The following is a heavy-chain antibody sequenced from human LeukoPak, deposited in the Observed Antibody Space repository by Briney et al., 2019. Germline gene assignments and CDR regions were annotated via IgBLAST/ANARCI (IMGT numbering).Heavy chain of an antibody. CDR1: GGSISSYY. Sequence: SETLSLTCTVSGGSISSYYWGWIRQPPGKGLEWIGSIYYSGSTYYNPSLKSRVTISVDTSKNQFSLKLSSVTAADTAVYYCARQALELNAFDIWGQGTMVTVSS. D-gene: IGHD1-7*01. CDR3: ARQALELNAFDI. CDR2: IYYSGST. V-gene: IGHV4-39*01. J-gene: IGHJ3*02.